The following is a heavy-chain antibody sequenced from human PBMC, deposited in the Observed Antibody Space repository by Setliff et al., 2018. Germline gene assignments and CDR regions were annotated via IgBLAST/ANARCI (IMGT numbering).Heavy chain of an antibody. J-gene: IGHJ4*02. CDR2: ISGASSTI. V-gene: IGHV3-48*01. CDR3: ARARSNGWEEPDY. CDR1: GFTFSIYS. Sequence: PGGSLRLSCAASGFTFSIYSMNWLRQAPGKGLEWLSKISGASSTIYYADSVKGRFTISRDNAQNSLYLQMNNLTAEDTAVYFCARARSNGWEEPDYWGQGTLVTVSS. D-gene: IGHD6-19*01.